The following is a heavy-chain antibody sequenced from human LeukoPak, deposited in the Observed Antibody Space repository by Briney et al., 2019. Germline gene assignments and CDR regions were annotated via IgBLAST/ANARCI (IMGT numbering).Heavy chain of an antibody. J-gene: IGHJ5*02. CDR3: ARQRSHYYDSSGYYGWFDP. D-gene: IGHD3-22*01. Sequence: KTSETLSLTCTVSGGSISSSSYYWGWVRQPPGKGLEWIGRIYYSGSTYYNPSLKSRVTIYVDTSKNQCSLKLSSVTAADTAVYYCARQRSHYYDSSGYYGWFDPWGQGTLVTVSS. CDR1: GGSISSSSYY. CDR2: IYYSGST. V-gene: IGHV4-39*01.